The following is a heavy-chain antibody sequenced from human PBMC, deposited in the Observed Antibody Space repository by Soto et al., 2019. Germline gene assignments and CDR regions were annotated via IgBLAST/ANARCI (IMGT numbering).Heavy chain of an antibody. CDR2: TNKDGSEK. D-gene: IGHD4-4*01. Sequence: EVQLVESGGDLVQPGGSLRLSCAASGINIGNFWMSWVRQAPGKGLEWVANTNKDGSEKYYMDSVKGRFTISRDNAKNSFYLHMNSLRTEDTAVYYCATGRKYSNWGQGTLVTVSS. V-gene: IGHV3-7*01. CDR1: GINIGNFW. J-gene: IGHJ4*02. CDR3: ATGRKYSN.